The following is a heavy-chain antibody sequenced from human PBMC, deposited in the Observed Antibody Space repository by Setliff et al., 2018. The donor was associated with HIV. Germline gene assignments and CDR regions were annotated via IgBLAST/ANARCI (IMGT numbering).Heavy chain of an antibody. CDR3: ARGASLGRGGYYFDY. V-gene: IGHV1-3*04. J-gene: IGHJ4*02. Sequence: ASVKVSCKASGYTFPFYAMHWVRQAPGQSLEWMGWINTGNGDTNYSQKFLGRVTITRDTSATTVYMELSSLSSEDTALYYCARGASLGRGGYYFDYWGQGTLVTVSS. D-gene: IGHD3-3*02. CDR1: GYTFPFYA. CDR2: INTGNGDT.